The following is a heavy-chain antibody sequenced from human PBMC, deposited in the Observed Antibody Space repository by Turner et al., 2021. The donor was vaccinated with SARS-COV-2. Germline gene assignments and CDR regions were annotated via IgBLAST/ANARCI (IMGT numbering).Heavy chain of an antibody. CDR2: IHYSGTA. CDR3: ARALSERLYSYDSNYYFRNRFDP. CDR1: GGYISSYY. Sequence: QVQLQESGPGLVKPSETLSLTCSVSGGYISSYYWGWIRQSPGKGLEWIGDIHYSGTANYSPSLMSRVSISVDTSKNQVSLRMTSVTAADTAVYYCARALSERLYSYDSNYYFRNRFDPWGQGTLVTVSS. V-gene: IGHV4-59*01. J-gene: IGHJ5*02. D-gene: IGHD3-22*01.